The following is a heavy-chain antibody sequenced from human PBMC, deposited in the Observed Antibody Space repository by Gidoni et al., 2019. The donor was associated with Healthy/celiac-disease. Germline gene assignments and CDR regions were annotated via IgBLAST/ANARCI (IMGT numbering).Heavy chain of an antibody. CDR2: IWYDGSNK. D-gene: IGHD4-17*01. CDR3: AREGGTVENYYYYYGMDV. CDR1: GFTFRSYG. V-gene: IGHV3-33*01. Sequence: QVQLVESGGGVVQPGRSLSVSCAASGFTFRSYGMHWVRQAPGKGLEWVAVIWYDGSNKYYADSVKGRFTISRDNSKNTLYLQMNSLRAEDTAVYYCAREGGTVENYYYYYGMDVWGQGTTVTVSS. J-gene: IGHJ6*02.